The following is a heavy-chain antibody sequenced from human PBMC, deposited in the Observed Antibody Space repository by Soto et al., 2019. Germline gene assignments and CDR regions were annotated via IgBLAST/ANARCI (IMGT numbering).Heavy chain of an antibody. D-gene: IGHD6-19*01. CDR1: GFTCSSYW. CDR2: IKQDGSEK. V-gene: IGHV3-7*05. CDR3: ASHSSGWYVDY. J-gene: IGHJ4*02. Sequence: PGGSLRLSCAASGFTCSSYWMSWVRQAPGKGLEWVANIKQDGSEKYYVDSVKGRFTISRDNAKNSLYLQMNSLRAEDTAVYYCASHSSGWYVDYWGQGTLVTVSS.